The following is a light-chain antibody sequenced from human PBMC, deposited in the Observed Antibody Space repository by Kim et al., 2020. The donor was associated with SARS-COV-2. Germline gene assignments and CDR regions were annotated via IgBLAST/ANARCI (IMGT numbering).Light chain of an antibody. CDR3: QQYQSYPVT. Sequence: ASVGDRVTMTCRASQDIKNNLVWFQQKPGKAPRSLIYAASSLQSGVPSKFSGSGSGTDFTLTISSLQPEDFATYYGQQYQSYPVTFGQETRLEIK. V-gene: IGKV1-16*02. J-gene: IGKJ5*01. CDR1: QDIKNN. CDR2: AAS.